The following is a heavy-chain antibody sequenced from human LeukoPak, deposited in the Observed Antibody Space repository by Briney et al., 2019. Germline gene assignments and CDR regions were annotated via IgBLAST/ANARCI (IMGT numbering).Heavy chain of an antibody. D-gene: IGHD6-13*01. CDR3: TTVTYSSSWYDYYYYYYMDV. V-gene: IGHV3-15*01. CDR2: IKSKTDGGTT. J-gene: IGHJ6*03. Sequence: PGGSLRLSCAASGFTFDDYGMSWVRQAPGKGLEWVGRIKSKTDGGTTDYAAPVKGRFTISRDDSKNTLYLQMNSLKTEDTAVYYCTTVTYSSSWYDYYYYYYMDVWGKGTTVTVSS. CDR1: GFTFDDYG.